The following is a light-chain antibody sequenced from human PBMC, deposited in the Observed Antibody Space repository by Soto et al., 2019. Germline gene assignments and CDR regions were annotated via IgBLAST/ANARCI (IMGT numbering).Light chain of an antibody. Sequence: QSVLTQPPSVSAAPGQRVTISCTGSSSNIEAGNDFHWYQQVPGTAHKLLIYGNINRTSGVPDRFSCSKSGTAASLAITGRQAADEADYYCHSYDSSLTVVFGGGTKLTVL. V-gene: IGLV1-40*01. CDR3: HSYDSSLTVV. CDR2: GNI. CDR1: SSNIEAGND. J-gene: IGLJ2*01.